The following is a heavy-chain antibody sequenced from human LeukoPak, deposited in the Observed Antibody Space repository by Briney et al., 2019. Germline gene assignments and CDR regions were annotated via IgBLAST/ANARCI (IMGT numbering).Heavy chain of an antibody. CDR2: IYYSGST. Sequence: SETLSLTCTVSGGSISSSSYYWGWIRQPPGKGLEWVGSIYYSGSTYYNPSLKSRVTISVDTSKNQFSLKLSSVTAADTAVYYCARGSLITMIPSEWGQGTLVTVSS. V-gene: IGHV4-39*07. J-gene: IGHJ4*02. D-gene: IGHD3-22*01. CDR1: GGSISSSSYY. CDR3: ARGSLITMIPSE.